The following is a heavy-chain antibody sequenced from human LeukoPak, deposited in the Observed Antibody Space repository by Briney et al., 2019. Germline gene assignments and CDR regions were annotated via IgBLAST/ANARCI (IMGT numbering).Heavy chain of an antibody. V-gene: IGHV4-34*01. CDR3: ARVSTTVTRNPFDY. CDR1: GGSFSGYY. Sequence: SETLSLTCAVYGGSFSGYYWSWIRQPPGKGLEWIGEINHSGSTNYNPSLKSRVTISVDTSKNQFSLKLSSETAADTAVYYCARVSTTVTRNPFDYWGQGTLVTVSS. D-gene: IGHD4-17*01. J-gene: IGHJ4*02. CDR2: INHSGST.